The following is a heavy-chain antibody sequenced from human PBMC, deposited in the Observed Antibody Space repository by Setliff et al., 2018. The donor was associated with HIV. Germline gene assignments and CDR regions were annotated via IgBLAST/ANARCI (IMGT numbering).Heavy chain of an antibody. CDR1: GYTFTSYG. D-gene: IGHD6-13*01. Sequence: ASVKVSCKASGYTFTSYGISWVRQAPGQGLEWMGWISAYNGNTNYAQKLQGRITLTTDTSTSTAYMELSSLSSEDTAVFYCARVGHSSSYHYYGMDVWGQGTTVTVSS. J-gene: IGHJ6*02. CDR2: ISAYNGNT. V-gene: IGHV1-18*01. CDR3: ARVGHSSSYHYYGMDV.